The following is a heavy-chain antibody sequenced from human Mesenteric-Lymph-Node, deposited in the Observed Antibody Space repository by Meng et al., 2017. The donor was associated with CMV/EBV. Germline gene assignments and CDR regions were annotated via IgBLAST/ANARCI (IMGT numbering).Heavy chain of an antibody. D-gene: IGHD2/OR15-2a*01. J-gene: IGHJ4*02. V-gene: IGHV4-61*08. Sequence: QVQLQESGPGLVKPSETLSLTCIVSGVSVTSGAYHWSWIRQSPGKGLEWIGYIYGTGITIYNPSLKSGVTILLETSKNQFSLKLNSVTTADTAVYYCAKSRSSTPGIVDDWGQGTLVTVSS. CDR3: AKSRSSTPGIVDD. CDR1: GVSVTSGAYH. CDR2: IYGTGIT.